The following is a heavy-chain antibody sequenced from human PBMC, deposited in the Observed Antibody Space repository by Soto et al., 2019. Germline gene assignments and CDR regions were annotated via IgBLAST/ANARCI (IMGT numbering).Heavy chain of an antibody. CDR3: ARARYSNYVAGMDV. J-gene: IGHJ6*02. V-gene: IGHV1-69*13. D-gene: IGHD4-4*01. CDR2: IIPIFGTA. Sequence: ASVKVSCKASGGTFSSYAISWVRQAPGQGLEWMGGIIPIFGTANYAQKFHGRVTITADESTSTAYMELSSLRSEDTAVYYCARARYSNYVAGMDVWGQGTTVTVSS. CDR1: GGTFSSYA.